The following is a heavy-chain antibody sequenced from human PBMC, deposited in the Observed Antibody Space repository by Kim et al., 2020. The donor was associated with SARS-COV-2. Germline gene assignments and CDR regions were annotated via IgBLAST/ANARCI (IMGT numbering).Heavy chain of an antibody. CDR1: GFSFSRYS. CDR2: ISSSGATI. D-gene: IGHD4-17*01. J-gene: IGHJ1*01. V-gene: IGHV3-48*02. Sequence: GGSLRLSCAASGFSFSRYSMNWVRQAPGKGLEWISYISSSGATIYYGDSVKGRFIISRDNAKNSLFLHMDSLRDEDTAVYYCARDLYGDYVADSWGQGTLVTISS. CDR3: ARDLYGDYVADS.